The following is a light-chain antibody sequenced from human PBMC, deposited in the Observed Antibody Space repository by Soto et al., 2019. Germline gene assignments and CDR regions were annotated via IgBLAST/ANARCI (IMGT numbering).Light chain of an antibody. J-gene: IGKJ5*01. Sequence: DIVLTQSPATLSVSAGEGATLSCRASQSVSSYLAWYKQKPGQAPRLLIYDASNRATGIPARFSGSGSGKDFTLTISSLEPEDFAVYHCQQRSTSCGQGTRLEIK. CDR3: QQRSTS. CDR1: QSVSSY. V-gene: IGKV3-11*01. CDR2: DAS.